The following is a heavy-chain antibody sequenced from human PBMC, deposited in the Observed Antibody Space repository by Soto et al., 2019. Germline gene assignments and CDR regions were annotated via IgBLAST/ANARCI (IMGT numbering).Heavy chain of an antibody. Sequence: EVQLVESGGGLVQPGGSLRLSCTASGFTFSNYWMHWVRQPPGKGLVWVSRINSDGSSTTYADSVKGRFTISRDNAKNTLYLQMDSLRAADTAVYYCARVETCNSISCYSVFESWGQGTLVTVSS. V-gene: IGHV3-74*03. D-gene: IGHD2-2*01. J-gene: IGHJ4*02. CDR1: GFTFSNYW. CDR2: INSDGSST. CDR3: ARVETCNSISCYSVFES.